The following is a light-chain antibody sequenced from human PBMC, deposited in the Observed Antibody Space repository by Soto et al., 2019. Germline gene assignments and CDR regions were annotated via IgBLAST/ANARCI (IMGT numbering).Light chain of an antibody. V-gene: IGLV1-47*02. CDR3: AAWDDSLSGLWV. CDR1: TSNIGSNY. Sequence: QSVLTQPPSASGAPGQRVTISCCGSTSNIGSNYVYWYQQLPGTAPKLLIYSNNQRPSGVPDRFSASKSGTSASLVINGLRSEDEADYYCAAWDDSLSGLWVFGGGTKLTVL. J-gene: IGLJ3*02. CDR2: SNN.